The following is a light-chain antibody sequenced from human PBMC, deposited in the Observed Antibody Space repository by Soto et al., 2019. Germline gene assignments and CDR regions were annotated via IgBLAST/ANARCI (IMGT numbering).Light chain of an antibody. CDR3: SSYTSRSTPFYV. CDR1: SSDVGGYNY. Sequence: QSVLTQPASVSGSPGQSITISCTGTSSDVGGYNYVSWYQQHPGKAPKLMIYDVSNRPSGVSNRFSGYKSGNTASLTISGLQAEDEADYYCSSYTSRSTPFYVFGPGTQLTDL. CDR2: DVS. V-gene: IGLV2-14*01. J-gene: IGLJ1*01.